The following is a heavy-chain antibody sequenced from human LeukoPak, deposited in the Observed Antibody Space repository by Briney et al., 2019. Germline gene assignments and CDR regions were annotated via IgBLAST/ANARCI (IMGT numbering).Heavy chain of an antibody. CDR3: ARDHYDSSGYPFDY. V-gene: IGHV4-39*07. CDR2: TFYNGRT. Sequence: SETLSLTCTVSGGSISTSSYYWGWIRRPPGKGLEWIGSTFYNGRTYYKPSLKSRVTISVDTSKNQFSLKLSSVTAADTAVYYCARDHYDSSGYPFDYWGQGTLVTVSS. CDR1: GGSISTSSYY. D-gene: IGHD3-22*01. J-gene: IGHJ4*02.